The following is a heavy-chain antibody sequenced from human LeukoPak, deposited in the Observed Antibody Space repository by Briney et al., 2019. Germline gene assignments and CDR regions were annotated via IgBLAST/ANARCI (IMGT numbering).Heavy chain of an antibody. Sequence: PGGSLRLSCAASSFTFTFSTSGVIWVRQAPGKGLEWVSYINGASTVIYYADSVKGRFTISRDNAKSSVFLQMNSLRAEDTAVYYCARVGSSSTAIYYYYMDIWGKGTTVTVSS. CDR3: ARVGSSSTAIYYYYMDI. CDR2: INGASTVI. V-gene: IGHV3-48*01. D-gene: IGHD6-6*01. J-gene: IGHJ6*03. CDR1: SFTFTFSTSG.